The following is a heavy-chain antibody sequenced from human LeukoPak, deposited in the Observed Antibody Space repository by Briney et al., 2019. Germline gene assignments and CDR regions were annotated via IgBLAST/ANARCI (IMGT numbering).Heavy chain of an antibody. CDR3: AKSNGYGLVDI. Sequence: PSENLSLTCTVSGGSISTYYWTWIRQPPGKGLEWIGFSYYNGNTNYNPSLKSRVTISVDMSKNQFSLSLRSVTAADTAVYYCAKSNGYGLVDIWGQGTMVTVSS. CDR2: SYYNGNT. CDR1: GGSISTYY. D-gene: IGHD3-10*01. V-gene: IGHV4-59*08. J-gene: IGHJ3*02.